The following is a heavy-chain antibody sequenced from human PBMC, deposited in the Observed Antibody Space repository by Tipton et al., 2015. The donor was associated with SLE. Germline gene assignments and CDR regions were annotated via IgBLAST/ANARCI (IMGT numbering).Heavy chain of an antibody. CDR2: ISTYNGIT. J-gene: IGHJ4*02. V-gene: IGHV1-18*01. CDR3: ARYSFSGSYYFEY. Sequence: QSGAEVKKPGASVKVSCKTSGYTFLRYGITWVRQAPGQGLEWMGWISTYNGITNYPQKLQDRFTMTTDTSTSTVYMELTSLTSDDTAVYYCARYSFSGSYYFEYWGQGTLVTVSS. CDR1: GYTFLRYG. D-gene: IGHD1-26*01.